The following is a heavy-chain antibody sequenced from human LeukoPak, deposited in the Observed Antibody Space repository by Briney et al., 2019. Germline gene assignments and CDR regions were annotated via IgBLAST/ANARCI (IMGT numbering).Heavy chain of an antibody. J-gene: IGHJ4*02. CDR3: ARGAQWVIDY. CDR2: ISTSWSTT. V-gene: IGHV3-48*03. Sequence: GGSLRLSCAASGFTFSDYEVNWVRQAPGKGVEWVAYISTSWSTTHYADSVKGRFTISRDNAKNSLFLQMNSLRAEDTAVYYCARGAQWVIDYWGQGTLVTVSS. CDR1: GFTFSDYE. D-gene: IGHD1-26*01.